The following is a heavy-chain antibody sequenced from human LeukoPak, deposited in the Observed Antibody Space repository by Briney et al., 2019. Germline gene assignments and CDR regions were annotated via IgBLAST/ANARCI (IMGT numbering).Heavy chain of an antibody. V-gene: IGHV3-30*18. CDR1: GFTFSSYG. D-gene: IGHD3-22*01. CDR3: AKDGSSGYYPYAFDI. Sequence: GRSLRLSCAASGFTFSSYGMNWVRQAPGKGLEWVAVISYDGSNKYYADSVKGRFTITRDNSKNTLYLQMNSLRAEDTAVYYCAKDGSSGYYPYAFDIWGQGTKVTVSS. CDR2: ISYDGSNK. J-gene: IGHJ3*02.